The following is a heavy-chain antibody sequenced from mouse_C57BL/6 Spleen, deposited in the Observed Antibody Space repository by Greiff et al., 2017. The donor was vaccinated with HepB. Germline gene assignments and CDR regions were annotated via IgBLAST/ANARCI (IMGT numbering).Heavy chain of an antibody. CDR3: ARDGKNGYYAMDY. CDR2: ISSGSSTI. V-gene: IGHV5-17*01. CDR1: GFTFSDYG. J-gene: IGHJ4*01. D-gene: IGHD2-3*01. Sequence: EVQLVESGGGLVKPGGSLKLSCAASGFTFSDYGMHWVRQAPEKGLEWVAYISSGSSTIYYADTVTGRFTITRENAKNTLFLQMTSLRSEDTAMYYCARDGKNGYYAMDYWGQGTSVTVSS.